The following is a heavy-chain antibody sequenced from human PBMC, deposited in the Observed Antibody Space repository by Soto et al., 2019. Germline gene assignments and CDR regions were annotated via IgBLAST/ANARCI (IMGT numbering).Heavy chain of an antibody. CDR2: IKSKTDGGTT. Sequence: EVQLVESGGGLVKPGGSLRLSCAASGFTFSNVWMNWVRQAPGKGLEWVGRIKSKTDGGTTDYAAPVKGRFTISRDDSKNILYLQMNGLKTDDLNVYYCTPLALKYSSGWYEFSDWGQGTLVTVSS. CDR1: GFTFSNVW. CDR3: TPLALKYSSGWYEFSD. D-gene: IGHD6-19*01. J-gene: IGHJ4*02. V-gene: IGHV3-15*07.